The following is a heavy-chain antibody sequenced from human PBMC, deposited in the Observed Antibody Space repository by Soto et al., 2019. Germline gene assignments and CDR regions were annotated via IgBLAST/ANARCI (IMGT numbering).Heavy chain of an antibody. Sequence: ASVKVSCKASGYTFTSYAMHWVRQAPGQRLEWMGWINAGNGNTKYSQKFQGRVTITRDTSASTAYMELSSLRSEDTAVYYCARCAVAGSFRYNWFDPWGQGTLVTVSS. D-gene: IGHD6-19*01. V-gene: IGHV1-3*01. J-gene: IGHJ5*02. CDR2: INAGNGNT. CDR1: GYTFTSYA. CDR3: ARCAVAGSFRYNWFDP.